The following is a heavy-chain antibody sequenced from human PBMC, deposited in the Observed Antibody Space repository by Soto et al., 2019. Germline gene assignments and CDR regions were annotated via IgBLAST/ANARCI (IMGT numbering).Heavy chain of an antibody. CDR3: ARARRDIVVVVAAIYFDY. J-gene: IGHJ4*02. CDR1: GGTFSGYA. CDR2: IIPIFGTA. V-gene: IGHV1-69*01. D-gene: IGHD2-15*01. Sequence: QVQLVQSGAEVKKPGSSVKVSCKASGGTFSGYAISWVRQAPGQGLEWMGGIIPIFGTANYAQKFQGRVTITADESTSTAYMELSSLRSEDTAVYYCARARRDIVVVVAAIYFDYWGQGTLVTVSS.